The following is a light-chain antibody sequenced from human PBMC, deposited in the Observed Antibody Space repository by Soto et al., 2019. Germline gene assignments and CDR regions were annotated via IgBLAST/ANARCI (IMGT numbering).Light chain of an antibody. Sequence: EIVLTQSPATLSLSPGERATLSCWASQSLSSSLDWYQQKPGQPPRLLVYDASNRATGIPARFSGSGSGTDFTLTIISLEPEDFAVYYCQQRSNWPRTFGQGTKVEIK. J-gene: IGKJ1*01. CDR1: QSLSSS. CDR2: DAS. V-gene: IGKV3-11*01. CDR3: QQRSNWPRT.